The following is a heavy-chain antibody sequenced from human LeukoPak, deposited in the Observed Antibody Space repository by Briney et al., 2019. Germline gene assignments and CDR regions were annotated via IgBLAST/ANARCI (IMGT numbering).Heavy chain of an antibody. D-gene: IGHD3/OR15-3a*01. J-gene: IGHJ6*03. CDR3: ARALSWTSESYYYMDV. V-gene: IGHV1-8*01. CDR1: GYTFTSYD. Sequence: ASVKVSCKPSGYTFTSYDSNWVPQTAGQGLEWIGWMNPNSGNTGYAQTFQGRVTMTKNTSITTAYMELSSLRSEDTAVYFCARALSWTSESYYYMDVWGKGTTVTVSS. CDR2: MNPNSGNT.